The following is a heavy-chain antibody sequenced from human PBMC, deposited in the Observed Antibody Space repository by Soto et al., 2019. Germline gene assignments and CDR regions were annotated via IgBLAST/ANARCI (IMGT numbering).Heavy chain of an antibody. CDR2: LYNTGST. V-gene: IGHV4-4*08. CDR1: GASISRYY. J-gene: IGHJ5*02. D-gene: IGHD3-3*01. Sequence: PSETLSLTCTVSGASISRYYWSWIRQSPGKGLEWIGYLYNTGSTIYNPSLKSRVTISVDTSKNQFSLKLSSVTAADTAVYYCAREYDFWSGYRNWFDPWGQGTLVTVSS. CDR3: AREYDFWSGYRNWFDP.